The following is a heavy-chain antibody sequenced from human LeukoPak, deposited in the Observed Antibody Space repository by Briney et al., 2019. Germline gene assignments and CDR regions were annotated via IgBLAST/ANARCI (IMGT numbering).Heavy chain of an antibody. Sequence: GGSLRLSCAASGFTFSGYWMHWVRQAPGKGLVWVSRINADGRYTSYADSVKGRFTISRDNAKNTLYLQLNSLRAEDTAVYYCATDLTGAKDDWGQGTLVTVSS. V-gene: IGHV3-74*01. CDR3: ATDLTGAKDD. J-gene: IGHJ4*02. D-gene: IGHD1-26*01. CDR2: INADGRYT. CDR1: GFTFSGYW.